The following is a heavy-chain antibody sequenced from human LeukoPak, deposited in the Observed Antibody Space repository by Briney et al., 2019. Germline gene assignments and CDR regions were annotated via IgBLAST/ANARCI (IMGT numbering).Heavy chain of an antibody. D-gene: IGHD3-10*01. V-gene: IGHV3-66*01. CDR3: ARDLYGSGKDVRYYYYYGMDV. J-gene: IGHJ6*02. CDR1: GFTVSSNY. Sequence: GGSLSLSCAASGFTVSSNYMSWVRQAPGQGLEWGSVIYSGGSTYHADSVKGRFTISGDNSKKALYLRMKVLRAEDTAVYYFARDLYGSGKDVRYYYYYGMDVWGQGTTVTVSS. CDR2: IYSGGST.